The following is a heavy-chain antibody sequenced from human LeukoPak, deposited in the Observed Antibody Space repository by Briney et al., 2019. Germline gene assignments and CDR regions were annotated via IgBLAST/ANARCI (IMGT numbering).Heavy chain of an antibody. CDR2: INHSGTT. J-gene: IGHJ4*02. CDR3: ASLWFGDY. Sequence: SETLSLTCAVYGGSLSGYYWSWIRQPPGKGLEWIGEINHSGTTNYNPSLKSRVTISVDTSKNQFSLRLGSVTAADTAVYYCASLWFGDYWGQGTLVTVSS. V-gene: IGHV4-34*01. CDR1: GGSLSGYY. D-gene: IGHD3-10*01.